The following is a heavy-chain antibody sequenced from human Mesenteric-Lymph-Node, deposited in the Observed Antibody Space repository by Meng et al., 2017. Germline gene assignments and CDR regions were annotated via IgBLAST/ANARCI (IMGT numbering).Heavy chain of an antibody. Sequence: RGSLRLSCAASGFTFSSYSMNWVRQAPGKGLEWVSSISSSSSYIYYADSVKGRFTISRDNAKNSLYLQMNSLRAEDTAVYYCARDLLGYCSGGSCYFSPLYYYYGMDVWGQGTTVTVSS. CDR1: GFTFSSYS. CDR3: ARDLLGYCSGGSCYFSPLYYYYGMDV. CDR2: ISSSSSYI. D-gene: IGHD2-15*01. V-gene: IGHV3-21*01. J-gene: IGHJ6*02.